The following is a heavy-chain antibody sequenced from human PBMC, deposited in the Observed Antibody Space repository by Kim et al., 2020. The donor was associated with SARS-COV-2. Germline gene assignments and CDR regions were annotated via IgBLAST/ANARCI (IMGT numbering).Heavy chain of an antibody. J-gene: IGHJ4*02. V-gene: IGHV1-24*01. CDR2: FDPEDGET. CDR3: AIGRRGSESYIFFDY. D-gene: IGHD3-10*01. Sequence: ASVKVSCKVSGYSLTELAMHWVRQSPGKGLEWMGGFDPEDGETIYAPKFQGRVTMTEDTSTDTAYMELSNLRSEDTAVYYCAIGRRGSESYIFFDYWGQGTLVTVSS. CDR1: GYSLTELA.